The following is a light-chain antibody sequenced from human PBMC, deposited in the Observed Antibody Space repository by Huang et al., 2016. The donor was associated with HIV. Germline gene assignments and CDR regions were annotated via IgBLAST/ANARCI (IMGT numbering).Light chain of an antibody. CDR1: QSISSW. CDR2: KAS. Sequence: DIQMTQSPSTLSASVGDRVTITCRASQSISSWLAWYQQKPGKAPKRLIYKASSLESGVPSRFSGSGSGTEFTLTISSLQPDDFATYYCQQYNSSPYTFGQGTKLEIK. V-gene: IGKV1-5*03. CDR3: QQYNSSPYT. J-gene: IGKJ2*01.